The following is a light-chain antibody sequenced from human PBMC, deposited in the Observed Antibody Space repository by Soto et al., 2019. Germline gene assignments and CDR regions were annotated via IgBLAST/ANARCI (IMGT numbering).Light chain of an antibody. CDR1: QDISKY. CDR3: QRYNGAPPT. J-gene: IGKJ3*01. CDR2: AAS. Sequence: DIEMTQSPSSLSASVGDRVTITCRASQDISKYLAWYQQTPGKVPKLLIHAASTLQSGVPSRFSGSGSETDFTLTISSLQPEDFATYYCQRYNGAPPTFGPGTKVPIK. V-gene: IGKV1-27*01.